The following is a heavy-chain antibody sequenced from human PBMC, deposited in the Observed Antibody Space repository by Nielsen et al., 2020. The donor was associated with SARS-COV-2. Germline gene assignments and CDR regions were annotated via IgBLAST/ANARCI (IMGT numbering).Heavy chain of an antibody. V-gene: IGHV3-33*01. J-gene: IGHJ3*02. CDR3: ARDHYGNAFDI. D-gene: IGHD4-17*01. Sequence: WIRQPPGKGLEWVAVIWYDGSNKYYADSVKGRFTISRDNSKNTLYLQMNSLRAEDTAVYYCARDHYGNAFDIWGQGTMVTVSS. CDR2: IWYDGSNK.